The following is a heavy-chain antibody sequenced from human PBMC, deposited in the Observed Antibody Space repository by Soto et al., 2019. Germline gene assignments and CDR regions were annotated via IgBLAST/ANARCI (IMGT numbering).Heavy chain of an antibody. CDR3: ATDGGGRNYYSYGMDV. J-gene: IGHJ6*02. CDR2: INQSGSA. D-gene: IGHD3-10*01. V-gene: IGHV4-34*01. Sequence: QVQLQQWGAGLLRPSETLSLTCAVYGGPFGGYYWSWIRQPPGKGLEWIGEINQSGSATYNPSLTSRVTISLDRSNNQFSLKMNSVTAADTAVYYWATDGGGRNYYSYGMDVWGRGTTVSVSS. CDR1: GGPFGGYY.